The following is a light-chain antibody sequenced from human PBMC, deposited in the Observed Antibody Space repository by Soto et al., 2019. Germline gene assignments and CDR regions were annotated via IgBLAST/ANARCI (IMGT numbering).Light chain of an antibody. Sequence: DIHLTQSPSFLSASVGDRFTVTCQASQGISTYLAWYQQKPGKAPNLLIYTASTLQTGVPSRFSGSAFGTEFTLTISSLQPEDFATYYCQQLAGFPITFGQGTRLEIK. CDR2: TAS. J-gene: IGKJ5*01. CDR1: QGISTY. V-gene: IGKV1-9*01. CDR3: QQLAGFPIT.